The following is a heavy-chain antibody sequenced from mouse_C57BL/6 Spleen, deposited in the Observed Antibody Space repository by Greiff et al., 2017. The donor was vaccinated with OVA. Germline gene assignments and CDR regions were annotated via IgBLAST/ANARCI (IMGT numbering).Heavy chain of an antibody. J-gene: IGHJ3*01. CDR2: INPGSGGT. Sequence: VQLQQSGAELVRPGTSVKVSCKASGYAFTNYLIEWVKQRPGQGLEWIGVINPGSGGTNYNEKFKGKATLTADKSSSTAYMQLSSLTSEDSAVYFCARVDPFAYWGQGTLVTVSA. CDR3: ARVDPFAY. CDR1: GYAFTNYL. V-gene: IGHV1-54*01.